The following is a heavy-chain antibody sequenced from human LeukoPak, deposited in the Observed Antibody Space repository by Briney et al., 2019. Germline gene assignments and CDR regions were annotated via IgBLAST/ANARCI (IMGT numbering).Heavy chain of an antibody. CDR3: ASVLYCGADCYSGRYFFDY. D-gene: IGHD2-21*02. J-gene: IGHJ4*02. CDR1: GYTFTSYD. V-gene: IGHV1-46*01. Sequence: VSVKVSCKASGYTFTSYDMHWVRQAPGQGLEWMGIISPSGDSTSYAQKFQGRVTMTRDTSTSTVYMELSSLRSEDTAAYYCASVLYCGADCYSGRYFFDYWGQGTLVTVSS. CDR2: ISPSGDST.